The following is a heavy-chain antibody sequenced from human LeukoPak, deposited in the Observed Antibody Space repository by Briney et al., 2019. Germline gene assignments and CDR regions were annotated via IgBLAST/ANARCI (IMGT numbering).Heavy chain of an antibody. V-gene: IGHV4-59*12. J-gene: IGHJ6*03. Sequence: PSETLSLTCTASGGSISSYYWSWIRQPPGKGLEWIGTFYHGGSTYYNPSLKSRVTISVDTSKNQFSLKLSSVTAADTAVYYCARDYYYYYMDVWGKGTTVTVSS. CDR1: GGSISSYY. CDR3: ARDYYYYYMDV. CDR2: FYHGGST.